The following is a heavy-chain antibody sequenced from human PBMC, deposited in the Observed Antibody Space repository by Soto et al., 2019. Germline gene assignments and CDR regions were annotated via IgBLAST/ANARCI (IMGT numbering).Heavy chain of an antibody. D-gene: IGHD6-6*01. CDR3: ARTSRFEY. CDR2: INHSGST. J-gene: IGHJ4*02. CDR1: GGSFSGYY. V-gene: IGHV4-34*02. Sequence: QVLLLQWGAGLLKTSETLSLTCAVYGGSFSGYYWSWIRQPPGKGLEWIGEINHSGSTNYNPSLKSRVTISVDTSKNQFSLKLSSVTAADTAVYYCARTSRFEYWGQGTLVTVSS.